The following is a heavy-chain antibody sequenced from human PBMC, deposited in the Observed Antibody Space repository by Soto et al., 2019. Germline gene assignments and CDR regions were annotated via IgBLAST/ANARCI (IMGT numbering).Heavy chain of an antibody. V-gene: IGHV3-74*03. Sequence: EVQLVESGGDLVQPGGSLSLSCAASGFTFSGHWMHWVRQVVGKGLEWVSRINTDGGSSAYADSVKGRFTISRDNAKNTLFLQMNGLRAEDTAVYYCAREAGYCSRTSCYRRAFDTWGQGTTVTVSS. CDR3: AREAGYCSRTSCYRRAFDT. D-gene: IGHD2-2*01. CDR2: INTDGGSS. J-gene: IGHJ3*02. CDR1: GFTFSGHW.